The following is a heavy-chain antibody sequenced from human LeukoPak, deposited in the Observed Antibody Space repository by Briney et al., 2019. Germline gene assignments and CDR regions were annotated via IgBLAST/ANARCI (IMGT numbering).Heavy chain of an antibody. CDR1: GDSLSDNF. V-gene: IGHV4-59*08. Sequence: SETLSLTCTVSGDSLSDNFWGWIRQPPGKGLECVGYMSSGGTAYNPSLKSRLTKSIDTSRNQFSLTLGSVTAADTAVYYCARHVYGKGMYVWGKGTTVTVSS. CDR3: ARHVYGKGMYV. D-gene: IGHD4-17*01. J-gene: IGHJ6*04. CDR2: MSSGGTA.